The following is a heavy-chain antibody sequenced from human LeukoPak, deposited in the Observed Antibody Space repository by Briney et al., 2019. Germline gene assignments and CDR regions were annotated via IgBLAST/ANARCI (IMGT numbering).Heavy chain of an antibody. V-gene: IGHV1-2*02. CDR1: GCTFTGYY. CDR3: ASYYGSGSYYNPLDY. J-gene: IGHJ4*02. Sequence: ASVRVSCKASGCTFTGYYMHWVRQAPGQGLEWMGWINPNSGGTNYAQKFQGRVTMTRDTSISTAYMELSRLRSDDTAVYYCASYYGSGSYYNPLDYWGQGTLVTVSS. D-gene: IGHD3-10*01. CDR2: INPNSGGT.